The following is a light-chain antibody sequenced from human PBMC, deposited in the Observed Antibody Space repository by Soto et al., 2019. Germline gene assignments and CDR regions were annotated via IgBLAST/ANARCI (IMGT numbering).Light chain of an antibody. CDR1: QGIINY. Sequence: IQLTQSPSSLSASVGDRVTITCRASQGIINYLAWYQQKPGKAPKLLIYGASTLQSGVPSRFGGSGSGTDFTLTINSLQPEDFATYFCQQSANSPWTFGQGTKVDIK. CDR2: GAS. V-gene: IGKV1-9*01. CDR3: QQSANSPWT. J-gene: IGKJ1*01.